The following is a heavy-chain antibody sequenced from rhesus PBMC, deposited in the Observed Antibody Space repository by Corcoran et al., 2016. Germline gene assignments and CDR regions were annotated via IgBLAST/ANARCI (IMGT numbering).Heavy chain of an antibody. D-gene: IGHD3-9*01. CDR2: ISGSSGST. CDR1: GGSISSSNW. V-gene: IGHV4-65*01. J-gene: IGHJ3*01. CDR3: ASEDDYGYYYTAAFDF. Sequence: QVQLQESGPGLVKPSETLSLTCAVSGGSISSSNWWSWIRQPPGKGLELIGYISGSSGSTYYNPSLKSRVTISTDTSKNQFSLKLSSVTAADTAVYYCASEDDYGYYYTAAFDFWGQGLRVTVSS.